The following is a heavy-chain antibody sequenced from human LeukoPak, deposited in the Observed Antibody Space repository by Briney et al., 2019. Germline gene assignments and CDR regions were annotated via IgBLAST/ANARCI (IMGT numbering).Heavy chain of an antibody. J-gene: IGHJ4*02. V-gene: IGHV1-46*01. Sequence: ASVKVSCKASGYTFTRYSMHWVRQAPGQGLEWMGVIDPAGGTTNYAQKFQDRVTVTRDTSTSTVYLDLSSLRSEDTAVYYCARASIAAAGDFDYWGQGTLVTVSS. CDR3: ARASIAAAGDFDY. CDR1: GYTFTRYS. CDR2: IDPAGGTT. D-gene: IGHD6-13*01.